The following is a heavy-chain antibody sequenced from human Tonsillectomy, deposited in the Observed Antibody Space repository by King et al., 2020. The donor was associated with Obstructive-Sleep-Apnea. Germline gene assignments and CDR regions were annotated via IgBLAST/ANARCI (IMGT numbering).Heavy chain of an antibody. J-gene: IGHJ4*02. CDR3: VKNSGQRDYYDSSGYTPYPPFIFDY. CDR2: ISTNGGST. V-gene: IGHV3-64D*06. D-gene: IGHD3-22*01. Sequence: VQLVQSGGGLVQPGGSLRLSCSASGFIFGDYAMHWVRQAPGKGLEYVSTISTNGGSTYYADSVKGRFTISRDNSKNTLYLQMSSLRADDTAVYYCVKNSGQRDYYDSSGYTPYPPFIFDYWGQGTLVTVSS. CDR1: GFIFGDYA.